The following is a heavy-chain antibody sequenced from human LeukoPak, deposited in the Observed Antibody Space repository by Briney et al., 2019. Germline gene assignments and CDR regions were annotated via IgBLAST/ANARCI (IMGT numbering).Heavy chain of an antibody. J-gene: IGHJ4*02. CDR2: INHSGST. CDR1: TGSFSGYY. CDR3: ARRRWLQPLDY. D-gene: IGHD5-24*01. V-gene: IGHV4-34*01. Sequence: SETLSPTCAVYTGSFSGYYWSWIRHPPGKGLEWIGEINHSGSTNYDQSLKSRVTISVDTSNNQFSLRLSSVTAADTAVYYCARRRWLQPLDYWGQGTLVTVSS.